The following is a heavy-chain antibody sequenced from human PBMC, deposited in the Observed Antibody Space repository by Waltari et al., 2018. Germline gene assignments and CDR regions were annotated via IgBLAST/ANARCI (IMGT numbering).Heavy chain of an antibody. D-gene: IGHD6-13*01. CDR2: INTDGGIT. CDR3: VMYSSSFLGDC. J-gene: IGHJ4*02. Sequence: EVQLVESGGGLVQPGGSLRLSCAASGFLFNNYWMHWVRQAPGKGLVLVSSINTDGGITNDAASVKGRFTISRDNAKKTLFLQMNSLRAEDTAVYYCVMYSSSFLGDCWGQGTLVTVSS. V-gene: IGHV3-74*01. CDR1: GFLFNNYW.